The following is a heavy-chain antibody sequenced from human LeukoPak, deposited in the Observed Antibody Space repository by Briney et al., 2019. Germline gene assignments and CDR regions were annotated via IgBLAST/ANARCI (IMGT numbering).Heavy chain of an antibody. CDR3: ARRSLNYYDSSGFYFDS. Sequence: GESLKISCKGSGYSFTSYWIGWVRQMPGKGLEWMGIIYPGDSDTRYSPSFQGQVTISADKSISTAYLQWNSLRASDTAMHYCARRSLNYYDSSGFYFDSWGQGTLVTVSS. J-gene: IGHJ4*02. CDR1: GYSFTSYW. D-gene: IGHD3-22*01. V-gene: IGHV5-51*01. CDR2: IYPGDSDT.